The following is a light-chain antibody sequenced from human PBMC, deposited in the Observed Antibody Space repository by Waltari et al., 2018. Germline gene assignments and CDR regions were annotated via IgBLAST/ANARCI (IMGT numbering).Light chain of an antibody. CDR2: DAS. CDR3: QQRANWHPIT. J-gene: IGKJ5*01. Sequence: EIVLTQSPATLSLSPGESATLPCRASQTISNYLGWYQQKPGQAPRLLIYDASNRATGIPARFSGSGAGTDFTLTISSLEPGDFAVYYCQQRANWHPITFGQGTRLEI. CDR1: QTISNY. V-gene: IGKV3-11*01.